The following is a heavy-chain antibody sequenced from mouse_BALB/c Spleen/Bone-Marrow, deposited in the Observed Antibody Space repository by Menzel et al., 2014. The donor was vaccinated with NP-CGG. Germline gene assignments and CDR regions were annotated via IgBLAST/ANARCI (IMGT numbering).Heavy chain of an antibody. J-gene: IGHJ3*01. CDR1: GYTFTNYY. Sequence: QVHVKQSGAELVKPGVSVKLSCKASGYTFTNYYMYWVKQRPGQDLEWIGEINPSNGGTNFNEKFKSKATLTVDKSSSTAYMQLSSLTSEDSAVYYCTSLGRFAYWRQGTLVPVSA. D-gene: IGHD4-1*01. CDR3: TSLGRFAY. CDR2: INPSNGGT. V-gene: IGHV1S81*02.